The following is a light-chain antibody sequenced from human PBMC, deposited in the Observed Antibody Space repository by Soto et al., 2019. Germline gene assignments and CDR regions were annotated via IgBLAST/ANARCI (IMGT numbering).Light chain of an antibody. J-gene: IGKJ1*01. CDR2: DAS. V-gene: IGKV1-5*01. CDR1: QSISSS. CDR3: QEYNNYWT. Sequence: DIRWIPKHSTLSASVEDRVPITCRASQSISSSLAWYQQRPGKAPKLLIYDASSLESGVPSRFSASGSGTEFTLTISSLHPDDFATYYCQEYNNYWTFGQGTKVDIK.